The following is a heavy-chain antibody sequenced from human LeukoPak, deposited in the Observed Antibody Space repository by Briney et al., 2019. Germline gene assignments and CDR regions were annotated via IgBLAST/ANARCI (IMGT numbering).Heavy chain of an antibody. V-gene: IGHV3-23*01. CDR2: ISGSGGNT. Sequence: GGSLRLSCAASGFTFSSYAMSWVRQAPGKGLEWVSVISGSGGNTYYADSVKGRFTISRDNSKNTLYLQMNSLRAEDTAVYYCAKENTKTPIRPGEATVTKGYFDYWGQGTLVTVSS. J-gene: IGHJ4*02. D-gene: IGHD4-17*01. CDR3: AKENTKTPIRPGEATVTKGYFDY. CDR1: GFTFSSYA.